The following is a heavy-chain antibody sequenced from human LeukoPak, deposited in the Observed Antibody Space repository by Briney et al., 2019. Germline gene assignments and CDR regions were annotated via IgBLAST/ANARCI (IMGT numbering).Heavy chain of an antibody. D-gene: IGHD6-13*01. CDR2: INHSGST. Sequence: PSETLSLTCAVYGGSFSGYYWSWIRQPPGKGLEWIGEINHSGSTNYNPSLKSRVTISVDTSKNQFSLKLSSVTAADTAVYYCARVQSGSWYWRNAFDIWGQGTMVTVSS. J-gene: IGHJ3*02. V-gene: IGHV4-34*01. CDR1: GGSFSGYY. CDR3: ARVQSGSWYWRNAFDI.